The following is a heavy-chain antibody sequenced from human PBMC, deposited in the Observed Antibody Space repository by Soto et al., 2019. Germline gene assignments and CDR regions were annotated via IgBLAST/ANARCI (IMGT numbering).Heavy chain of an antibody. D-gene: IGHD3-10*01. Sequence: QVQLVQSGAEVKKPGASVKVSCKASGYTFTSYGISWVRQAPGQGLEWMGWISAYNGNTNYAQKLQGRVTMTTDTYTSTAYMELRSLRSDDTAVYYCAREARSMVRGVHNWFDPWGQGTLVTVSS. V-gene: IGHV1-18*01. J-gene: IGHJ5*02. CDR2: ISAYNGNT. CDR1: GYTFTSYG. CDR3: AREARSMVRGVHNWFDP.